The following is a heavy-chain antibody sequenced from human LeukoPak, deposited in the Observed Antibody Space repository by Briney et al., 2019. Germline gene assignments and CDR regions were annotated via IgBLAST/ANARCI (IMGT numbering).Heavy chain of an antibody. J-gene: IGHJ3*02. CDR2: IKQDGSEK. CDR3: ASILSESDYGGRFRAFDI. Sequence: GGSLRLSCAASEFTFSNYWMNWVRQVPGKGLEWVANIKQDGSEKYYVDSVKGRFTISRENAKNSLYLQMNSLRAEDTAVYYCASILSESDYGGRFRAFDIGGQGTMVTVSS. D-gene: IGHD4-23*01. CDR1: EFTFSNYW. V-gene: IGHV3-7*01.